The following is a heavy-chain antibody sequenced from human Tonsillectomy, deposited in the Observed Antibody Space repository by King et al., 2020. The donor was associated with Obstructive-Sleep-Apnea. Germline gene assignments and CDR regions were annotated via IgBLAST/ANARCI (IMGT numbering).Heavy chain of an antibody. Sequence: VQLVESGGGVVQPGRSLRLSCAASGFTFSSYAMHWVRQAPGKGLEWVAAISHDGSDQYYSDSVKGRFNISRDNSKSTVYLQMNSLRTEDTALYYCARDLPMVRGVIRTHPWGQGTLVTVSS. V-gene: IGHV3-30*04. D-gene: IGHD3-10*01. CDR3: ARDLPMVRGVIRTHP. CDR2: ISHDGSDQ. J-gene: IGHJ5*02. CDR1: GFTFSSYA.